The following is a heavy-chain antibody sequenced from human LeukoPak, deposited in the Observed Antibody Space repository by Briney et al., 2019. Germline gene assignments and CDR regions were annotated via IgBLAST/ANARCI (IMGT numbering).Heavy chain of an antibody. D-gene: IGHD6-19*01. CDR3: ATDGSGCRDVPFGPCGYNWFDP. V-gene: IGHV1-24*01. Sequence: ASVKVSCKVSGYTLTELSMHWARQAPGKGLEWMGGFDPEDGETIYAQKFQGRVTMTEDTSTDTAYMELSSLRSEDTAVYYCATDGSGCRDVPFGPCGYNWFDPWGQGTLVTVSS. CDR1: GYTLTELS. CDR2: FDPEDGET. J-gene: IGHJ5*02.